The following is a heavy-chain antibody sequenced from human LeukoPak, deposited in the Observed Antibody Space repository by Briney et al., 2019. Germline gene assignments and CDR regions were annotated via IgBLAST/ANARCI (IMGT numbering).Heavy chain of an antibody. D-gene: IGHD3-10*01. CDR2: IYYSGST. CDR1: GGSISSYY. CDR3: ARSPTYYYDTFDI. J-gene: IGHJ3*02. Sequence: SETLSLTCTVSGGSISSYYWSWIRQPPGKGLGWIGYIYYSGSTNYNPSLKSRVTISVDTSKNQFSLKLSSVTAADTAVYYCARSPTYYYDTFDIWGQGTMVTVSS. V-gene: IGHV4-59*01.